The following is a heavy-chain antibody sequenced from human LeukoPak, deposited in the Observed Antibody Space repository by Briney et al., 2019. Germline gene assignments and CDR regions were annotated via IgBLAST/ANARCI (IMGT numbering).Heavy chain of an antibody. Sequence: GGTLRLSCAASGFTFSSYGMSWGRQAPGKGLEWVLAISGSGGSTYYADSVKGRFTISRDNSKNTLYLQMNSLRAEDTAVYYCAKALGVYGDYDYWGQGTLVTVSS. V-gene: IGHV3-23*01. CDR3: AKALGVYGDYDY. CDR2: ISGSGGST. D-gene: IGHD4-17*01. CDR1: GFTFSSYG. J-gene: IGHJ4*02.